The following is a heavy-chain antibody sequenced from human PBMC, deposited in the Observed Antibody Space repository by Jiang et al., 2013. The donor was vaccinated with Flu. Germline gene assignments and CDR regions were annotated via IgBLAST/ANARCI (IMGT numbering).Heavy chain of an antibody. CDR1: GGSISSGGYY. CDR3: ARDNWSEGYSSSPGWFDP. V-gene: IGHV4-31*03. Sequence: GLVKPSQTLSLTCTVSGGSISSGGYYWSWIRQHPGKGLEWIGYIYYSGSTYYNPSLKSRVTISVDTSKNQFSLKLSSVTAADTAVYYCARDNWSEGYSSSPGWFDPWGQGTLVTVSS. CDR2: IYYSGST. D-gene: IGHD6-6*01. J-gene: IGHJ5*02.